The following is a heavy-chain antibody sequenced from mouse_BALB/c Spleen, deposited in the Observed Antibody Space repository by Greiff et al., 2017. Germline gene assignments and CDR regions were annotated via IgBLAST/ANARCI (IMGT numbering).Heavy chain of an antibody. D-gene: IGHD1-1*01. CDR3: ASAGSSSSYWYFDV. J-gene: IGHJ1*01. CDR1: GFTFSSYG. Sequence: EVQRVESGGDLVKPGGSLKLSCAASGFTFSSYGMSWVRQTPDKRLEWVATISSGGSYTYYPDSVKGRFTISRDNAKSTLYLQMSSLKSEDTAMYYCASAGSSSSYWYFDVWGAGTTVTVSS. CDR2: ISSGGSYT. V-gene: IGHV5-6*01.